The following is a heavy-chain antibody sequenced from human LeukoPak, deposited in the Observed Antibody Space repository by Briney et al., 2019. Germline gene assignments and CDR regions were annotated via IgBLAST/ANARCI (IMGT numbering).Heavy chain of an antibody. J-gene: IGHJ3*02. CDR3: ARSYGSGSYYNRNAFDI. Sequence: PSETLSLTCTVSGGSISSGGYYWSWIRQHPGKGLEWIGYIYYSGSTYCNPSLKSRVTISVDTSKNQFSLKLSSVTAADTAVYYCARSYGSGSYYNRNAFDIWGQGTMVTVSS. D-gene: IGHD3-10*01. CDR2: IYYSGST. V-gene: IGHV4-31*03. CDR1: GGSISSGGYY.